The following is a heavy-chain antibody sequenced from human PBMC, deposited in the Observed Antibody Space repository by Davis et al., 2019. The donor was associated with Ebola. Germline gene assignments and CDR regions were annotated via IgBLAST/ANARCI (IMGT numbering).Heavy chain of an antibody. J-gene: IGHJ4*02. CDR2: IWYDGSNK. Sequence: GESLKISCAASGFTFSSYGMHWVRQAPGKGLEWVAVIWYDGSNKYYADSVKGRFTISRDNSKNTLYLQMNSLRAEDTAVYYCAREDSRVAGTSFDYWGQGTLVTVSS. CDR3: AREDSRVAGTSFDY. V-gene: IGHV3-33*01. D-gene: IGHD6-19*01. CDR1: GFTFSSYG.